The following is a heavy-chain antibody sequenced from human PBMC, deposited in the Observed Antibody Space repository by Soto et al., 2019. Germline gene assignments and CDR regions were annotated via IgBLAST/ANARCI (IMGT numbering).Heavy chain of an antibody. CDR3: ARDFYGGFSYGPGDN. CDR1: GFTFWGDW. D-gene: IGHD2-15*01. CDR2: IKQDGSAK. J-gene: IGHJ4*02. V-gene: IGHV3-7*01. Sequence: VGSLRLSCVASGFTFWGDWMSWVRQAPGKGLEWVANIKQDGSAKQYLDSVRGRFTISRDNSKNSVYLQMNSLRAEDTALYYCARDFYGGFSYGPGDNWGQGTQVTVSS.